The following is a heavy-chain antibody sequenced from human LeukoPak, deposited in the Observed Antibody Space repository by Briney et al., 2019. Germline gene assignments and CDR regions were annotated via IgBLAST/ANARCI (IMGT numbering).Heavy chain of an antibody. J-gene: IGHJ4*02. D-gene: IGHD3-16*01. CDR3: ARGRRGGGRLRLGELPYPTPLDY. CDR2: IIPIFGTA. Sequence: SVKVPCKASGGTFSSYAISWVRQAPGQELEWMGGIIPIFGTANYAQKFQGRVTITADESTSTAYMELSSLRSEDTAVYYCARGRRGGGRLRLGELPYPTPLDYWGQGTLVTVSS. CDR1: GGTFSSYA. V-gene: IGHV1-69*13.